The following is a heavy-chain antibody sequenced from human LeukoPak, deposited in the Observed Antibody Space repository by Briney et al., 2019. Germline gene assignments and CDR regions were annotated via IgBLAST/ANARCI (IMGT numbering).Heavy chain of an antibody. CDR3: ARVVRSLEWTSSGYYYMDV. Sequence: GASVKVSCKASGGTFSSYAISWVRQAPGQGLEWMGGIIPIFGTANYAQKFQGRVTITTDESTSTAYMELSSLRSEDTAVYYCARVVRSLEWTSSGYYYMDVWGKGTTVTVSS. CDR2: IIPIFGTA. D-gene: IGHD3-3*01. V-gene: IGHV1-69*05. J-gene: IGHJ6*03. CDR1: GGTFSSYA.